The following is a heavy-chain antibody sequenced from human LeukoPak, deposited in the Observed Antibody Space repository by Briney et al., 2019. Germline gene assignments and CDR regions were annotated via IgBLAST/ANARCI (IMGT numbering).Heavy chain of an antibody. CDR3: ARDGGDYDILTGYYRGDFDY. Sequence: SETLSLTCTVSGGSISSYYWSWIRQPPGKGLEWIGSIYYSGSTYYNPSLKSRVTISVDTSKNQFSLKLSSVTAADTAVYYCARDGGDYDILTGYYRGDFDYWGQGTLVTVSS. J-gene: IGHJ4*02. CDR2: IYYSGST. V-gene: IGHV4-39*02. CDR1: GGSISSYY. D-gene: IGHD3-9*01.